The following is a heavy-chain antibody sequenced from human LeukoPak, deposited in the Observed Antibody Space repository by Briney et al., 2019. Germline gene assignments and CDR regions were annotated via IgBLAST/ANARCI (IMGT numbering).Heavy chain of an antibody. J-gene: IGHJ2*01. CDR3: ARDEGLRHWYFDL. Sequence: ASVKVSCKASRYTFTSYYMHWVRQAPGQGLEWMGIINPSGGSTSYAQKFQGRVTMTRDTSTSTVYMELSSLRSEDTAVYYCARDEGLRHWYFDLWGRGTLVTVSS. CDR2: INPSGGST. V-gene: IGHV1-46*01. D-gene: IGHD4-17*01. CDR1: RYTFTSYY.